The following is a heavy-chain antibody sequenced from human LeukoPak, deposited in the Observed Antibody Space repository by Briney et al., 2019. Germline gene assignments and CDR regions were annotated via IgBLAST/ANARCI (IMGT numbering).Heavy chain of an antibody. J-gene: IGHJ4*02. V-gene: IGHV4-59*01. Sequence: SETLSLTCTVSGGSIRGYFWSWIRQPPGKGLEWIGHIYYSGNTNYNPSLKSRVTISVDTFKNQFSLKLSSVTAADTAVYYCARLPDSGYFDYWGQGTLVTVSS. CDR1: GGSIRGYF. D-gene: IGHD3-22*01. CDR2: IYYSGNT. CDR3: ARLPDSGYFDY.